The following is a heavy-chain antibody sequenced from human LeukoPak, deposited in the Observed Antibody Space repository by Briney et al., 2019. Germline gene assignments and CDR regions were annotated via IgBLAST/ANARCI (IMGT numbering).Heavy chain of an antibody. CDR3: ALGGISSSWYYWFDP. CDR1: GGTFNSYA. J-gene: IGHJ5*02. V-gene: IGHV5-10-1*01. Sequence: KVSCKASGGTFNSYAISWVRQMPGKGLEWMGRIDPSDAYTNYSPSFQGRVTISADNSITTAYLHFSGLRASDSGIYYCALGGISSSWYYWFDPWGQGTLVTVSS. D-gene: IGHD6-13*01. CDR2: IDPSDAYT.